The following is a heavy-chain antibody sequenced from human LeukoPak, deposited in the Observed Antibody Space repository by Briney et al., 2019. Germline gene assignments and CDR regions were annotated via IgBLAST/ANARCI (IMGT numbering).Heavy chain of an antibody. CDR1: GYTFSSYG. Sequence: DSVKVSCKASGYTFSSYGISWVRQALGQGLEWMGWISVYNGNTNNIQKLQGRVTMTRDTSTNTAYMELRSLRSDDTAVYYCARDAYTSGADYWGQGTLVTVSS. CDR2: ISVYNGNT. J-gene: IGHJ4*02. CDR3: ARDAYTSGADY. D-gene: IGHD3-16*01. V-gene: IGHV1-18*01.